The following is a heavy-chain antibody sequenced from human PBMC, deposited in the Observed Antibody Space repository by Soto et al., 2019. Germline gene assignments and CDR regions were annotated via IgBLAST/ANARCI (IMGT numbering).Heavy chain of an antibody. Sequence: QMQLVQSGPEVKKPGTSVKVSCKASGFNFTSSAVQWVRQARGQRLELIGWIVVGSGNTNYAQKFQERVTITRDMSTSTAYMELSSLRSEDTAVYYCAAALHDYGDYFGFYFDYWGQGTLVTVSS. V-gene: IGHV1-58*01. CDR2: IVVGSGNT. CDR1: GFNFTSSA. J-gene: IGHJ4*02. CDR3: AAALHDYGDYFGFYFDY. D-gene: IGHD4-17*01.